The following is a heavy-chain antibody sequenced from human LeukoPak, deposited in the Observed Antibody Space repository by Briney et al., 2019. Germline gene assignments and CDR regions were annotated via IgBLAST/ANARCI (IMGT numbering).Heavy chain of an antibody. D-gene: IGHD6-13*01. CDR3: ARVEGIAAANAYFDY. V-gene: IGHV1-2*02. CDR1: GYTFTGYY. CDR2: INPNSGGT. Sequence: ASVKVSCKASGYTFTGYYMHWVRQAPGQGLEWMGWINPNSGGTNYAQKFQGRVTMTRDTSISTAYTELSGLRSDDTAVHYCARVEGIAAANAYFDYWGQGTLVTVSS. J-gene: IGHJ4*02.